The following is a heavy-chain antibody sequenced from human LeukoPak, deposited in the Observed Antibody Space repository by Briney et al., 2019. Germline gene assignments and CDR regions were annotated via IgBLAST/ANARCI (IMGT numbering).Heavy chain of an antibody. CDR2: IYTSGST. V-gene: IGHV4-61*02. CDR3: ARDRRDGYNLYYFDL. CDR1: GGSIYSGSYY. J-gene: IGHJ4*02. D-gene: IGHD5-24*01. Sequence: TLSLTCSVSGGSIYSGSYYWSWIRQPAGKGLEWIGRIYTSGSTNYNPSLKSRVTISVDTSKNQFSLKLSSVTAADTAVYYCARDRRDGYNLYYFDLWGQGTLLTVSS.